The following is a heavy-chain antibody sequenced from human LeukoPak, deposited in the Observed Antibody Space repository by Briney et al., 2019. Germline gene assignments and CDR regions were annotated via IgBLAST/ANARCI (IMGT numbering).Heavy chain of an antibody. J-gene: IGHJ3*02. CDR2: ISYDGSNK. D-gene: IGHD2-15*01. Sequence: GGSLRLSCAASGFTFRSYDMHWVRQAPGKGLEWVTIISYDGSNKYYADSVKGRFTISRDNSKNTLYLQMNSLRVEDTAVYYCARWWSRGFDIWGQGTMVTVSS. CDR1: GFTFRSYD. V-gene: IGHV3-30*03. CDR3: ARWWSRGFDI.